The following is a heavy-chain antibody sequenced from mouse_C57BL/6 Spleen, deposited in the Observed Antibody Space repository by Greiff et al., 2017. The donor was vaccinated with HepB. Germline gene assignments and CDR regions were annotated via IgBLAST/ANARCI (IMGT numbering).Heavy chain of an antibody. CDR1: GYAFTNYL. J-gene: IGHJ4*01. V-gene: IGHV1-54*01. Sequence: VKLQESGAELVRPGTSVKVSCKASGYAFTNYLIEWVKQRPGQGLEWIGVINPGSGGTNYNEKFKGKATLTADKSSSTAYMQLSSLTSEDSAVYFCARSRGKAMDYWGQGTSVTVSS. D-gene: IGHD2-1*01. CDR3: ARSRGKAMDY. CDR2: INPGSGGT.